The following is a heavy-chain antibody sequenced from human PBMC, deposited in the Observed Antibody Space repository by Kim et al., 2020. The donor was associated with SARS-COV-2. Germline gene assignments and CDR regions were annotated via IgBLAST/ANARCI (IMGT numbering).Heavy chain of an antibody. V-gene: IGHV3-9*01. CDR3: AKEWADFLSGYPHYGMDV. CDR2: ISWNSGSI. D-gene: IGHD3-3*01. Sequence: GGSLRLSCAASGFTFDDYAMHWVRQAPGKGLEWVSGISWNSGSIGYADSVKGRFTISRDNAKNSLYLQMNSLRAEDTALYYCAKEWADFLSGYPHYGMDV. CDR1: GFTFDDYA. J-gene: IGHJ6*01.